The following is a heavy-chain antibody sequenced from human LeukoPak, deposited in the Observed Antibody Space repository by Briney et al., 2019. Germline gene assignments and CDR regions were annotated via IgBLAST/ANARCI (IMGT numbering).Heavy chain of an antibody. CDR2: IYYSGST. V-gene: IGHV4-59*01. D-gene: IGHD3-10*01. Sequence: PSETLSLTCSVSGGSISIYYWSWIRQPPGKGLEWIGYIYYSGSTNYNPSLKSRVTISVDTSKNQFSLKLSSVTAADTAVYYCAGSGDTIGAFDIWGQGTMVTVSS. CDR3: AGSGDTIGAFDI. CDR1: GGSISIYY. J-gene: IGHJ3*02.